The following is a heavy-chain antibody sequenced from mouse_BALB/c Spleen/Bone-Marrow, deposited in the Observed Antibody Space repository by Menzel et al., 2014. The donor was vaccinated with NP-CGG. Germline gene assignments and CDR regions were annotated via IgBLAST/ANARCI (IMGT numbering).Heavy chain of an antibody. Sequence: QVQLQQSGAELAKPGASVKMSCKASGYTFTSYWMHWVKQRPGQGLEWIGYINPSTGYTEYNQKFKDKATLTADKSSSTAYMQLSSLTSEDSAVYYCARSYYGYLYYFDYWGQGTTLTVSP. J-gene: IGHJ2*01. V-gene: IGHV1-7*01. CDR1: GYTFTSYW. CDR2: INPSTGYT. CDR3: ARSYYGYLYYFDY. D-gene: IGHD1-2*01.